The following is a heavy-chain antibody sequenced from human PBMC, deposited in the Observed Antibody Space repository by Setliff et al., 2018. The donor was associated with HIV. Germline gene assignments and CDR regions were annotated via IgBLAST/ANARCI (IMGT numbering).Heavy chain of an antibody. V-gene: IGHV4-4*09. D-gene: IGHD5-18*01. Sequence: SETLSLTCTVSGGSISSYYWSWIRQPPGKGLEWIGYIYTSGSTNYNPYLKSRVTISVDTSKNQFSLKLSSVTAADTAVYYCARGKKGIQLWSPRGFYFDYWGQGTLVTVSS. CDR1: GGSISSYY. CDR2: IYTSGST. J-gene: IGHJ4*02. CDR3: ARGKKGIQLWSPRGFYFDY.